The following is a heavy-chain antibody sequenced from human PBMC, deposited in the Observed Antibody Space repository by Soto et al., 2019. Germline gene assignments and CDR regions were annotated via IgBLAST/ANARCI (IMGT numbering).Heavy chain of an antibody. Sequence: QVQLVQSGAEVKKPGSSVKVSCKASGGTFSSYAISWVRQAPGQGLEWMGGIIPIFGTANYAQKFQGRVTITADESTSTAYMELSSLRSEDTAVYYCARDGYDYVWGSYRKVDYWGQGTLVTVSS. CDR1: GGTFSSYA. D-gene: IGHD3-16*02. CDR2: IIPIFGTA. J-gene: IGHJ4*02. CDR3: ARDGYDYVWGSYRKVDY. V-gene: IGHV1-69*12.